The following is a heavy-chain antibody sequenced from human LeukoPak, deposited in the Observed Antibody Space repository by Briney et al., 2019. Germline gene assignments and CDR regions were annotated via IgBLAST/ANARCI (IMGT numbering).Heavy chain of an antibody. CDR3: ARDQSSSSPRRAFDI. CDR2: INHSGST. CDR1: GGSFSGYY. V-gene: IGHV4-34*01. Sequence: SETLSLTCAVYGGSFSGYYWSWIRQPPGKGLEWIGEINHSGSTNYNPSLKSRVTISVDTSKNLFSLKLSSVTAADTAVYYCARDQSSSSPRRAFDIWGQGTMVTVSS. J-gene: IGHJ3*02. D-gene: IGHD6-6*01.